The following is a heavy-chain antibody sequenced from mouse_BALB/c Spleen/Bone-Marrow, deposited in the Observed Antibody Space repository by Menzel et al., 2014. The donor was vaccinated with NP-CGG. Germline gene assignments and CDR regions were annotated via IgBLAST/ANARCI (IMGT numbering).Heavy chain of an antibody. CDR3: ARHAYYDQTEVSFVY. Sequence: EVQLVESGGGLVKSGGSLKLSCAASGFSFNSYGMSWVRQTPEKRLEWVATISGGGSYTFYPDSVKGRFTISRDNAKNNLCLQLSSLRSEDTALYYCARHAYYDQTEVSFVYWGQGTLVTVSA. V-gene: IGHV5-9-2*01. J-gene: IGHJ3*01. D-gene: IGHD2-4*01. CDR2: ISGGGSYT. CDR1: GFSFNSYG.